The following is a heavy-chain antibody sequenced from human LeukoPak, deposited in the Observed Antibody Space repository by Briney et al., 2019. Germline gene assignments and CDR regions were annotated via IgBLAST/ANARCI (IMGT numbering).Heavy chain of an antibody. CDR2: IYYSGST. J-gene: IGHJ4*02. V-gene: IGHV4-59*01. CDR3: ARLKIDGTHFDY. Sequence: SETLSLTCTVSGGSISSYYWSWIRQPPGKGLEWIGYIYYSGSTNYNPSLKSRVTISVDTSKNQFSLKLSSVTAADTAVYYCARLKIDGTHFDYWGQGTLVTVSS. D-gene: IGHD3-9*01. CDR1: GGSISSYY.